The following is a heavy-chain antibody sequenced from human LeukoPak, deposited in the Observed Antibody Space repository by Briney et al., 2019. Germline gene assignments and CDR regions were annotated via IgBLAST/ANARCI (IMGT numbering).Heavy chain of an antibody. CDR1: GFTFSSYE. CDR3: AKGGVDH. D-gene: IGHD4-17*01. Sequence: GGSLRLSCAASGFTFSSYEVIWVRQAPGKGLEWVSYMSSSGTTIHYVDSVKGRFRNSRDNAKNTVYLEMNSLRAEDTAIYYCAKGGVDHWGQGTLVTVSS. J-gene: IGHJ4*02. CDR2: MSSSGTTI. V-gene: IGHV3-48*03.